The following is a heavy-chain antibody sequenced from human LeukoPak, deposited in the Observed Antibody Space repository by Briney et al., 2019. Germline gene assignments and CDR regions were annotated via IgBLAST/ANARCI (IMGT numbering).Heavy chain of an antibody. CDR2: ISYDGSNK. J-gene: IGHJ4*02. CDR3: AQIRLGESSTVDH. Sequence: PGRSLRLSCAASGFTFSSYGMHWVRQAPGKGLEWVALISYDGSNKYYADSVRGRFTISRDNSKNTLYLQMHSLRAEDTAMYYCAQIRLGESSTVDHWGQGTLVTVSS. D-gene: IGHD3-16*02. CDR1: GFTFSSYG. V-gene: IGHV3-30*03.